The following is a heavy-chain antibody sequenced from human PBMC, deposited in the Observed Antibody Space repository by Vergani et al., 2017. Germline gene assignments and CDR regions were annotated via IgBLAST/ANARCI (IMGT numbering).Heavy chain of an antibody. V-gene: IGHV3-30*02. J-gene: IGHJ4*02. Sequence: QVQLVESGGGVVQPGGSLRLSCAASGFTFSSYGMHWVRQAPGKGLEWVAFIRYDGSNKYYADSVKGRFTISRDNSKNTLYLQMNSLRAEDTAVYYCAKDQFYDDQPNLGVAYWGQGTLVTVSS. CDR1: GFTFSSYG. CDR3: AKDQFYDDQPNLGVAY. CDR2: IRYDGSNK. D-gene: IGHD2/OR15-2a*01.